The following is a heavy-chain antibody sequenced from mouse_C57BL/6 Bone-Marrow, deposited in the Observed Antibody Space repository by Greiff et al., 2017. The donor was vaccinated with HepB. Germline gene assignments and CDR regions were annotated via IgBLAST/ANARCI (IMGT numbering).Heavy chain of an antibody. V-gene: IGHV5-4*01. D-gene: IGHD1-1*01. CDR2: ISDGGSYT. CDR3: ARDYGSSYDYYAMDY. CDR1: GFTFSSYA. J-gene: IGHJ4*01. Sequence: EVNVVESGGGLVKPGGSLKLSCAASGFTFSSYAMSWVRQTPEKRLEWVATISDGGSYTYYPDNVKGRFTISRDNAKNNLYLQMSHLKSEDTAMYYCARDYGSSYDYYAMDYWGQGTSVTVSS.